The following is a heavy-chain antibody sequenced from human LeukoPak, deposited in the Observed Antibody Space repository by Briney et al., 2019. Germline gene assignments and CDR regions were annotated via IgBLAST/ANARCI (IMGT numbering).Heavy chain of an antibody. J-gene: IGHJ4*02. CDR3: ARDQRGSSGWYVEGDY. CDR1: GGSISSYY. Sequence: SETLSLTCTVSGGSISSYYWSWIRQPAGKGLEWIGRIYTSGSTNYNPSLKSRVTMSVDMSTNQFSLKLSSVTAADMAVYYCARDQRGSSGWYVEGDYWGQGTLVTVSS. V-gene: IGHV4-4*07. CDR2: IYTSGST. D-gene: IGHD6-19*01.